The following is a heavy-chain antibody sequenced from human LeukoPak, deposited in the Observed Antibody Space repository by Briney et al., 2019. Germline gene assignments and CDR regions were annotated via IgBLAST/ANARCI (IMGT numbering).Heavy chain of an antibody. CDR3: ARHSSTWSDAFDI. D-gene: IGHD6-13*01. V-gene: IGHV4-59*08. J-gene: IGHJ3*02. Sequence: SETLSLTCTVSGGPISGYYWSWIRQPPGKGLEWIGYIYYSGSTNYNPSLKSRITISVDTSKNQFSLKLSSVTAADTAVYYCARHSSTWSDAFDIWGQGTMVTVSS. CDR1: GGPISGYY. CDR2: IYYSGST.